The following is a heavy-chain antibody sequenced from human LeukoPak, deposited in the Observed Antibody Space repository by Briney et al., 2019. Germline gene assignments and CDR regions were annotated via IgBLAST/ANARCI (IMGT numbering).Heavy chain of an antibody. CDR3: ARSRCYNCAFDI. V-gene: IGHV4-4*07. CDR1: GGSISPYY. Sequence: PSETLSLTCTVSGGSISPYYWSWIRQPAGKGLEWIGRVFTSGDTKYNSSLKSRVTMSVDTSKNHFSLKLISVTAADTAVYYCARSRCYNCAFDIWGQGTMVTVYS. CDR2: VFTSGDT. D-gene: IGHD2-2*02. J-gene: IGHJ3*02.